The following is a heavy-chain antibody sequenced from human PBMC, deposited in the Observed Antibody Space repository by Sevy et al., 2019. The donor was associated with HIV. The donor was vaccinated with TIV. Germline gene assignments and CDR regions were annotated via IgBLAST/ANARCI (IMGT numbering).Heavy chain of an antibody. CDR1: AATFSDFY. CDR2: ISTNGRTI. Sequence: GGCLRLSCTASAATFSDFYMSWIRQAPGKGLEWLSYISTNGRTIYYADSVKGRFTVSRDKAEKSQFLQMNSLTAEDTAIYFCATPTTRSDIFDYWGQGALVTVSS. D-gene: IGHD1-26*01. CDR3: ATPTTRSDIFDY. V-gene: IGHV3-11*01. J-gene: IGHJ4*02.